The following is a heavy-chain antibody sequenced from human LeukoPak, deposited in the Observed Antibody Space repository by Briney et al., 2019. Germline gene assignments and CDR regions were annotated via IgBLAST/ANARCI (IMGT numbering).Heavy chain of an antibody. D-gene: IGHD1-26*01. CDR1: GFTFSSYA. CDR2: ISGSGGST. CDR3: AKDRIGIREDY. Sequence: GGSLRLSCAASGFTFSSYAMSWVRQAPGKGLGWVSAISGSGGSTYYADSVKGRFTISRENSKNTLYLQMNSLRAEDTAVYYCAKDRIGIREDYWGQGTLATVSS. V-gene: IGHV3-23*01. J-gene: IGHJ4*02.